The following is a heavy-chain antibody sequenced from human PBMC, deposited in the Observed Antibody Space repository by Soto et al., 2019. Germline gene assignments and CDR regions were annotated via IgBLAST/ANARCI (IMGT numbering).Heavy chain of an antibody. CDR1: GDTFSSYA. CDR2: IIPAFGGT. J-gene: IGHJ6*02. V-gene: IGHV1-69*13. CDR3: ARDPLSSFAMDV. Sequence: GASVKVSCKASGDTFSSYAISWVRQAPGKGLEWMGKIIPAFGGTNYAQKFQGRLTISADDSTSTAYMELTSLESDDTAVYYCARDPLSSFAMDVWGQGTTVTVSS. D-gene: IGHD3-10*02.